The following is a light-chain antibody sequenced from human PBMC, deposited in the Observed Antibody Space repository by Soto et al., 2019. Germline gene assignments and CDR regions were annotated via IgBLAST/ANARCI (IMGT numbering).Light chain of an antibody. CDR2: DAS. CDR3: QQYGDWPPDT. J-gene: IGKJ2*01. V-gene: IGKV3-15*01. CDR1: QSVSRN. Sequence: EIVMTQSPATLSVPPGERATLSCRASQSVSRNLAWYQQKPGQPPRLLIYDASTRATGVPARFGGSGSGTEFTLTISGLQSEDFAVYYCQQYGDWPPDTFGQGTKVDIK.